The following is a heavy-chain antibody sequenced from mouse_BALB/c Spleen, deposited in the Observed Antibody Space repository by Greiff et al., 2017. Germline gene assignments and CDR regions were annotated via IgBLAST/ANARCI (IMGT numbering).Heavy chain of an antibody. V-gene: IGHV3-2*02. CDR3: ARKGLPFDY. CDR2: ISYSGST. J-gene: IGHJ2*01. CDR1: GYSITSDYA. D-gene: IGHD2-4*01. Sequence: VQLKESGPGLVKPSQSLSLTCTVTGYSITSDYAWYWIRQFPGNKLEWMGYISYSGSTSYNPSLKSRISITRDTSKNQFFLQLNSVTTEDTATYYRARKGLPFDYWGQGTTLTVSS.